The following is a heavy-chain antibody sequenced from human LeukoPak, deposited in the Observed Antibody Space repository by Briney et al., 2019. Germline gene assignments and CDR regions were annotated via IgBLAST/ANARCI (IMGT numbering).Heavy chain of an antibody. CDR3: ARWGAAAAGTFGLDP. J-gene: IGHJ5*02. CDR2: IVVGSGNT. Sequence: ASVKVSCKASGFTFTSSAMQWVRQARGQRLEWIGWIVVGSGNTNYAQKFQERVTITRDMSTSTAYMELSSLRSEDTAVYYCARWGAAAAGTFGLDPWGQGTLVTVSS. CDR1: GFTFTSSA. D-gene: IGHD6-13*01. V-gene: IGHV1-58*02.